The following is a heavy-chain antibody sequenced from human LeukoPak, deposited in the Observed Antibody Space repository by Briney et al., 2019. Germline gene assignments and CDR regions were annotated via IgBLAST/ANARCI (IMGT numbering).Heavy chain of an antibody. Sequence: SQTLSLTCTVSGGSISSGGYYWSWIRQHPGKGLEWIGYIYYSGSTYYNPSLKSRVTISVDTSKNQFSLKLSSVTAADTAAYYCARFSSGDAFDIWGQGTMVTVSS. CDR1: GGSISSGGYY. CDR3: ARFSSGDAFDI. CDR2: IYYSGST. J-gene: IGHJ3*02. V-gene: IGHV4-31*03. D-gene: IGHD3-22*01.